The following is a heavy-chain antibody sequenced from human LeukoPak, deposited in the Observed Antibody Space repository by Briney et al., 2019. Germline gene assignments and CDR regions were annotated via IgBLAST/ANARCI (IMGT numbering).Heavy chain of an antibody. D-gene: IGHD6-6*01. Sequence: GRSLRLSCAASGFTFSSYAMHWVRQAPGKGLEWVAVISYDGSNKYYADSVKGRFTISRDNSKNTLYLQMNNLRDDDTAVYYCDPHDSSSHFWGQGTLVTVSS. J-gene: IGHJ4*02. CDR1: GFTFSSYA. CDR3: DPHDSSSHF. CDR2: ISYDGSNK. V-gene: IGHV3-30-3*01.